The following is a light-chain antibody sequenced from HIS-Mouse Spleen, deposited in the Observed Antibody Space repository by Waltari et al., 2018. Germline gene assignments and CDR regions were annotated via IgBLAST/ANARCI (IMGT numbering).Light chain of an antibody. CDR2: WAS. V-gene: IGKV4-1*01. CDR1: QSVLYTSNNKNY. J-gene: IGKJ2*01. CDR3: QQYYSTPYT. Sequence: DIVMTQSPDSLAVSLGERATINCKSSQSVLYTSNNKNYLSWYQKKPGQPPKLIIYWASTRESGFPYRFSGSGSGTDFTLTISSLQAEDVAVYYCQQYYSTPYTFGQGTKLEIK.